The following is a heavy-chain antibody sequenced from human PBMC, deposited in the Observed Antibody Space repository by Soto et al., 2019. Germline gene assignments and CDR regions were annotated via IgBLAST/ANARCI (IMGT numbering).Heavy chain of an antibody. CDR1: GFTFSGMP. D-gene: IGHD6-13*01. CDR2: IGVGSP. J-gene: IGHJ5*02. Sequence: EVQLLESGEGWVNLGGPLRFPCEAPGFTFSGMPMSWFRQAPGKGLEWVSPIGVGSPFYPDSGKGRFTTSRDNANSMLYLQMNSLRADDTAVYFCAQDLGSSWYHYNSFAPGGQGTLVTVSS. V-gene: IGHV3-23*01. CDR3: AQDLGSSWYHYNSFAP.